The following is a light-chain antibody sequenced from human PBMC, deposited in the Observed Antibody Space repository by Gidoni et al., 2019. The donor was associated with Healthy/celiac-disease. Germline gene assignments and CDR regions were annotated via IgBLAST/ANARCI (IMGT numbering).Light chain of an antibody. CDR1: KLGDKY. Sequence: SYELTQPPSVSVSPGQTASITCSGAKLGDKYACWYQQKPGQSPVLVIYQDSKRPSGIPERFSGSNSWNTATLTISGTQAMDEADYYCQAWDSSVVFGGGTKLTVL. J-gene: IGLJ2*01. CDR3: QAWDSSVV. CDR2: QDS. V-gene: IGLV3-1*01.